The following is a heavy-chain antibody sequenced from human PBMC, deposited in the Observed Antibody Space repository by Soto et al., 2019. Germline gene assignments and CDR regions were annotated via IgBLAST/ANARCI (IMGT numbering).Heavy chain of an antibody. V-gene: IGHV4-4*02. CDR3: ARDRIAVAGTSGGAFDI. CDR1: GGSISGSNW. CDR2: IYHSGST. J-gene: IGHJ3*02. Sequence: SETLSLTCAVSGGSISGSNWWSWVREPPGKGLEWIGEIYHSGSTNYNPSLKSRVTISVDKSKNQFSLKLSSVTAADTAVYYCARDRIAVAGTSGGAFDIWGQGTMVTVSS. D-gene: IGHD6-19*01.